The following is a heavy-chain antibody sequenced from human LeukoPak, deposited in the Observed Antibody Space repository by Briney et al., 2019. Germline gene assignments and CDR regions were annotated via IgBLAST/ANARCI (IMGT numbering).Heavy chain of an antibody. D-gene: IGHD2-15*01. Sequence: ASVKVSCKASGYTFTSYYMHWVRQAPGQGLEWMGIINPSGGSTIYAQKFQGRVTMTRDTSTSTVYMELSSLRSEDTAVYYCARAPGYCSGGSCYSALDYWGRGTLVTVSS. V-gene: IGHV1-46*01. CDR3: ARAPGYCSGGSCYSALDY. J-gene: IGHJ4*02. CDR1: GYTFTSYY. CDR2: INPSGGST.